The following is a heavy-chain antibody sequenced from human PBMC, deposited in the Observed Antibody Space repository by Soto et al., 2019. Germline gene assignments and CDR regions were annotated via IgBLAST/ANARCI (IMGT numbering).Heavy chain of an antibody. D-gene: IGHD2-15*01. CDR1: GGSISSSNW. Sequence: KASETLSLTCAVSGGSISSSNWWSWVRQPPGKGLEWIGEIYHSGSTNYNPSLKSRVTISVDKSKNQFSLKLSSVTAADTAVYYCARDGYCSGGSCYSGDYWGQGTLVTVSS. CDR2: IYHSGST. CDR3: ARDGYCSGGSCYSGDY. V-gene: IGHV4-4*02. J-gene: IGHJ4*02.